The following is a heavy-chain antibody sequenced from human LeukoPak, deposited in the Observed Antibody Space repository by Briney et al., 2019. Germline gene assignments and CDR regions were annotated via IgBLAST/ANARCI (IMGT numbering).Heavy chain of an antibody. V-gene: IGHV3-23*03. CDR2: IYSGGST. D-gene: IGHD2-15*01. J-gene: IGHJ4*02. CDR1: GFTFSSYA. CDR3: AKDEGIGSFDY. Sequence: PGGSLRLSCEASGFTFSSYAMSWVRQAPGKGLEWVSVIYSGGSTYYADSVKGRFTISRDNSKNTLYLQMNSLRAEDTAVYYCAKDEGIGSFDYWGQGTLVTVSS.